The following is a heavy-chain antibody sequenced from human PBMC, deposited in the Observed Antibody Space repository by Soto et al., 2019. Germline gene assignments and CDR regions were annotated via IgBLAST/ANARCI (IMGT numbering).Heavy chain of an antibody. Sequence: GGSLGLSCAASGFTVSSNYLRWVREAPGKGLECVSVIYSGSSTYYAASVNPRFTISRDHYKNPRYLQLNSLRAEDTAVYYCARGLVIAATGLFDQWGQATLVTVPS. V-gene: IGHV3-53*01. D-gene: IGHD6-13*01. J-gene: IGHJ4*02. CDR1: GFTVSSNY. CDR3: ARGLVIAATGLFDQ. CDR2: IYSGSST.